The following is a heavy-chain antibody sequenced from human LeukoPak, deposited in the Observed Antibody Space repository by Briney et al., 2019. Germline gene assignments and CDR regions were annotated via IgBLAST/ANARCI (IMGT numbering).Heavy chain of an antibody. CDR1: GGSISNSSYY. Sequence: PSETLSLTCTVSGGSISNSSYYWGWIRQPPGKGLEWIGSIYYSGSTYYNPSLKSRVTISVDTSKNQFSLKLSSVTAADTAVYYCARQQSAGAFDYWGQGTLVTVSS. V-gene: IGHV4-39*01. J-gene: IGHJ4*02. CDR2: IYYSGST. CDR3: ARQQSAGAFDY. D-gene: IGHD3-10*01.